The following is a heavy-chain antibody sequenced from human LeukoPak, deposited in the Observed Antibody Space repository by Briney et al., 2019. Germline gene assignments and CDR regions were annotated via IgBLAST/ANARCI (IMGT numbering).Heavy chain of an antibody. J-gene: IGHJ5*02. D-gene: IGHD5-18*01. V-gene: IGHV3-11*01. CDR1: GFTFSDYY. CDR2: ISSSGSTI. CDR3: ARDYSAMTPQGRFDP. Sequence: GGSLRLSCAASGFTFSDYYMSWIRQAPGKGLEWVSYISSSGSTIYYADSVKGRFNISRDNAKNSLYLQMNSLRAEDTAVYYCARDYSAMTPQGRFDPRGQGTLVTVSS.